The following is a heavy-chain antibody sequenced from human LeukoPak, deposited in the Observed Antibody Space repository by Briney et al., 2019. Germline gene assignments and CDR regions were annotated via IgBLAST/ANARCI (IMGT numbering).Heavy chain of an antibody. CDR3: ARGEVGLRFDY. J-gene: IGHJ4*02. Sequence: SETLSLTCTVSGGSISSYYWSWIRQPPGKGLEWIGYIYYSGSTNYNPSLKSRVTISVDTSKNQFSLKLSSVTAADTAVYYCARGEVGLRFDYWGQGTLVTVSS. D-gene: IGHD2-21*02. CDR1: GGSISSYY. CDR2: IYYSGST. V-gene: IGHV4-59*01.